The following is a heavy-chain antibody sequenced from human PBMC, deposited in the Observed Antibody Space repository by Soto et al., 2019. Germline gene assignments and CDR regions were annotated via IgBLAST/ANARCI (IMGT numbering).Heavy chain of an antibody. J-gene: IGHJ4*02. CDR1: GFTFSSYG. CDR3: AKDRGGDCPDNSCYFGADY. V-gene: IGHV3-30*18. CDR2: ISDTGSSH. Sequence: GGSLRLSCVVSGFTFSSYGMHWVRQAPGKGLECVAVISDTGSSHYYAASVEGRFTISRENSKNALSLHMDRLRVEDTAVYYCAKDRGGDCPDNSCYFGADYWGQGTPVTVSS. D-gene: IGHD2-2*01.